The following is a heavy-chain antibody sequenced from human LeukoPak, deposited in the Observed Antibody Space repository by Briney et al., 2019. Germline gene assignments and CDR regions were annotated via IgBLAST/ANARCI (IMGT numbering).Heavy chain of an antibody. V-gene: IGHV1-2*02. D-gene: IGHD3-22*01. Sequence: ASVKVSCKASGYTFTSYAMNWVRQAPGQGLEWMGWINPNSGGTNYAQKFQGRVTMTRDTSISTAYMELSRLRSDDTAVYYCARGENFYDSSAYYQGDACDIWGQGTMVTVSS. CDR3: ARGENFYDSSAYYQGDACDI. J-gene: IGHJ3*02. CDR1: GYTFTSYA. CDR2: INPNSGGT.